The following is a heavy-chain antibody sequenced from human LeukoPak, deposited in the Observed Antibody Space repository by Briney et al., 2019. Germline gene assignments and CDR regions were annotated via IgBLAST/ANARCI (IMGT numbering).Heavy chain of an antibody. D-gene: IGHD6-19*01. CDR3: VGKYSSGWYLVY. V-gene: IGHV3-73*01. J-gene: IGHJ4*02. Sequence: GGSLRLSCAASGFTFSSYWMSWVRQASGKGLEWVGRIRSKANSYATAYAASVKGRFTISRDDSKNTAYLQMNSLKTEDTAVYYCVGKYSSGWYLVYWGQGTLVTVSS. CDR2: IRSKANSYAT. CDR1: GFTFSSYW.